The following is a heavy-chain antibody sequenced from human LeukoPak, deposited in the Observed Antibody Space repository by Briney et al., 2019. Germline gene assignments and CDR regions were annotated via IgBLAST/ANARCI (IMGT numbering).Heavy chain of an antibody. V-gene: IGHV3-30*04. J-gene: IGHJ3*02. D-gene: IGHD5-24*01. Sequence: GESLRLSCAASGFTFSNFAMHWVRQAPGKGLEWGAVISYDGTNKYYADSVKGRFIISRDNSKNTLYLQKNSLKAEDTAVYYCARNLDGGHNDGLDIWGQGTMVTGSS. CDR1: GFTFSNFA. CDR2: ISYDGTNK. CDR3: ARNLDGGHNDGLDI.